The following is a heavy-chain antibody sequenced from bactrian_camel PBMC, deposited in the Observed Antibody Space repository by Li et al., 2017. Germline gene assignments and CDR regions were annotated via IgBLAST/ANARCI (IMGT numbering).Heavy chain of an antibody. CDR1: GLAFANSC. Sequence: HVQLVESGGGSVQAGGSLRLSCTASGLAFANSCMGWFRQAPGSEREAVASISTDGGSTDYAGSVGGRFTISRDNAKNTLYLQMDSLKLEDTAMYYCAADFGPYCSASFLARRANFMGQGTQVTV. J-gene: IGHJ4*01. V-gene: IGHV3S1*01. CDR2: ISTDGGST. D-gene: IGHD2*01.